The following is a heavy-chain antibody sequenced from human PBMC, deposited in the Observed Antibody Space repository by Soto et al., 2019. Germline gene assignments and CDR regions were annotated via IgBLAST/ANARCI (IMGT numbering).Heavy chain of an antibody. CDR3: ARGDFWSGYYNYYYYYGMDV. D-gene: IGHD3-3*01. CDR1: GYSFTSYW. Sequence: ASVKVSCKGSGYSFTSYWIGWVRQMPGKGLEWMGIIYPGDSDTRYSPSFQGQVTISADKSISTAYLQWSSLKASDTAMYYCARGDFWSGYYNYYYYYGMDVWGQGTTVTVSS. J-gene: IGHJ6*02. V-gene: IGHV5-51*01. CDR2: IYPGDSDT.